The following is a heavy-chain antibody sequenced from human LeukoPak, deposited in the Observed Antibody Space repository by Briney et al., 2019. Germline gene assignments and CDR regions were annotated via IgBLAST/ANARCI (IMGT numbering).Heavy chain of an antibody. CDR3: ARDLYSSSWAFDY. CDR1: GFTFSSYA. Sequence: GGSLRLSCVASGFTFSSYAMSWVRQAPGKGLEWVSGISGSGESTYHADSVKGRFTISGDNSKNTLYLQMNSLRAEDTAVYYCARDLYSSSWAFDYWGQGTLVTVSS. D-gene: IGHD6-13*01. CDR2: ISGSGEST. V-gene: IGHV3-23*01. J-gene: IGHJ4*02.